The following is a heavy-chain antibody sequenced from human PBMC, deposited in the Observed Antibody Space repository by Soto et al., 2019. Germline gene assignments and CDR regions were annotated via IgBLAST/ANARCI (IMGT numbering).Heavy chain of an antibody. CDR1: GFTFSSYA. CDR2: ISGSGGST. V-gene: IGHV3-23*01. CDR3: AKNQERELPRVIDF. D-gene: IGHD1-7*01. J-gene: IGHJ4*02. Sequence: LRLSCAASGFTFSSYAMSWVRQAPGKGLEWVSAISGSGGSTYYADSVKGRFTISRDNSKNTLYLQMSSLRAEDTALYYCAKNQERELPRVIDFWGQGTLVTVS.